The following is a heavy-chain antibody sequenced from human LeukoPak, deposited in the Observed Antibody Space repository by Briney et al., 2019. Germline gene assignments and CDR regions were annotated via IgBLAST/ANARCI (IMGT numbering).Heavy chain of an antibody. J-gene: IGHJ4*02. D-gene: IGHD3-3*01. CDR1: GYTLTSYD. CDR3: ARGAHITIFGVVNYYFDY. CDR2: MNPNSGKT. V-gene: IGHV1-8*03. Sequence: ASVKVSCKASGYTLTSYDINWVRQATGQGLEWMGWMNPNSGKTGYAQKFQGRVTITRNTSISTAYMEVSSLRSADTAVYYCARGAHITIFGVVNYYFDYWGQGTLVTVSS.